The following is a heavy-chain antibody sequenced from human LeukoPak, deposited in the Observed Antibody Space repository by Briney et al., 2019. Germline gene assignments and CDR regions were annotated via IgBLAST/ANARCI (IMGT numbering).Heavy chain of an antibody. J-gene: IGHJ4*02. V-gene: IGHV3-23*01. CDR2: IVGSGGST. CDR3: SKWGDYDVLTGYYDSDF. Sequence: PGASPRLSCAASGCTFSNYAMSRVRQAPGKGLEWVSAIVGSGGSTYYADSVKGRFTISRDNSKNTLFLQMNSLRVEDTALYYCSKWGDYDVLTGYYDSDFWGQGTLVTVSS. D-gene: IGHD3-9*01. CDR1: GCTFSNYA.